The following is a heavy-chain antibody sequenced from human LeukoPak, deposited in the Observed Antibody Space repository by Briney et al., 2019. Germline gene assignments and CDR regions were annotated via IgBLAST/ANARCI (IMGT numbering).Heavy chain of an antibody. V-gene: IGHV3-30*03. D-gene: IGHD5-12*01. Sequence: PGGSLRLSCAASGLSLSDCGMHWVRQAQGKGLEWVAVITYDGSERHYSDSARGRFIISRDTSKNTVDLQMNSLRAEDTAVYYCARETLRDGYNYWGQGTLVTVSS. J-gene: IGHJ4*02. CDR2: ITYDGSER. CDR1: GLSLSDCG. CDR3: ARETLRDGYNY.